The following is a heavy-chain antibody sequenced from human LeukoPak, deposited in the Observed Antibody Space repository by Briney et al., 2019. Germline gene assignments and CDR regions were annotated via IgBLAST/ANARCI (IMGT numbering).Heavy chain of an antibody. CDR3: ARGRLDTAAGRGNWFDP. CDR2: IGTAGDT. Sequence: GGSLRLSCAASGFTFSSYDMHWVRQAPGKGLEGVSAIGTAGDTYYPGSVKGRCTISRENTKNSLYLQMNSLRAGDTAVYYCARGRLDTAAGRGNWFDPWGQGTLVTVSS. D-gene: IGHD6-13*01. V-gene: IGHV3-13*01. J-gene: IGHJ5*02. CDR1: GFTFSSYD.